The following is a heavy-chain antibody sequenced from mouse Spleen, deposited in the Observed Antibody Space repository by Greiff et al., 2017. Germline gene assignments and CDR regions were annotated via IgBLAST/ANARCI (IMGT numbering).Heavy chain of an antibody. V-gene: IGHV1-64*01. J-gene: IGHJ4*01. CDR2: IHPNSGST. D-gene: IGHD2-4*01. Sequence: VQLQQPGAELVKPGASVKLSCKASGYTFTSYWMHWVKQRPGQGLEWIGMIHPNSGSTNYNEKFKSKATLTVDKSSSTAYMQLSSLTSEDSAVYYCARSRIYYDYDGAPNAMDYWGQGTSVTVSS. CDR1: GYTFTSYW. CDR3: ARSRIYYDYDGAPNAMDY.